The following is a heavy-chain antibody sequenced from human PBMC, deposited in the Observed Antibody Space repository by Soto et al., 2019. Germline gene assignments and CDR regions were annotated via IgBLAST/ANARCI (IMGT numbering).Heavy chain of an antibody. CDR1: GFTFSSYS. Sequence: EVQLVESGGGLVKPGGSLRLSCAASGFTFSSYSMNWVRQAPGKGLEGVSSISSSSSYIYYADSVKGRFTISRDNAKNSLYLQMNSLRAEDTAVYYCARDLLRIAVGGTFIFYWGQGTLVTVSS. CDR3: ARDLLRIAVGGTFIFY. CDR2: ISSSSSYI. V-gene: IGHV3-21*01. D-gene: IGHD6-19*01. J-gene: IGHJ4*02.